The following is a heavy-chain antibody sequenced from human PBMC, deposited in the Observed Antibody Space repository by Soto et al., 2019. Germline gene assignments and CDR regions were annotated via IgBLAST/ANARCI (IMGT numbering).Heavy chain of an antibody. CDR1: GGTFSSYA. V-gene: IGHV1-69*13. Sequence: SVKVSCKXSGGTFSSYAISWVRQAPGQGLEWMGGIIPIFGTANYAQKFQGRVTITADESTSTAYMELSSLRSEDTAVYYCARIRGPIVVVPAANNWFDPWGQGTLVTVSS. D-gene: IGHD2-2*01. CDR3: ARIRGPIVVVPAANNWFDP. CDR2: IIPIFGTA. J-gene: IGHJ5*02.